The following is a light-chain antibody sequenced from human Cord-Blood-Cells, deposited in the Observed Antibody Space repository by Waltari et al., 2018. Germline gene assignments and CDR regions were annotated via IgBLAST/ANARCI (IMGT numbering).Light chain of an antibody. Sequence: ATQLTQSPSSLSASVGDRVTITCRASQGISSALAWYQQKPGKAPKLLIYDASSLESGVPSRFSGSGSGTYFTLTISSLQPEDFATYYCQQFNSYPLGFGGGTKVEIK. CDR2: DAS. V-gene: IGKV1-13*02. CDR3: QQFNSYPLG. CDR1: QGISSA. J-gene: IGKJ4*01.